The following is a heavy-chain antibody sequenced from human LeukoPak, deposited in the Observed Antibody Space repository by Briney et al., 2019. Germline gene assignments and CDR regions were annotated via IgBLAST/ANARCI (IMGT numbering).Heavy chain of an antibody. CDR3: AKEVRYYDSSGLGY. CDR2: IRYDGSNK. CDR1: GFTFSSYG. Sequence: GGSLRLSCAASGFTFSSYGMHWVRQAPGKGLEWVAFIRYDGSNKYYADSVKGRFTISRDNSKNTLYLQMNSLRAEDTAVYYCAKEVRYYDSSGLGYWGQGTLVTVSS. D-gene: IGHD3-22*01. V-gene: IGHV3-30*02. J-gene: IGHJ4*02.